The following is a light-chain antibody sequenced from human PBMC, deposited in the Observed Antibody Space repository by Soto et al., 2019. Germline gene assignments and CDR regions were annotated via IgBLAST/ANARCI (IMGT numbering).Light chain of an antibody. Sequence: QAVVTRPPSASGTPGQRVTISCSGSSSNIGSNYVYWYQQLPGTAPKLLIYRNNQRPSGVPDRFSGSKSGTSASLAISGLRFEHEADYYCAAWDDSLSGPLYVFGTGTKLTVL. CDR3: AAWDDSLSGPLYV. CDR2: RNN. J-gene: IGLJ1*01. V-gene: IGLV1-47*01. CDR1: SSNIGSNY.